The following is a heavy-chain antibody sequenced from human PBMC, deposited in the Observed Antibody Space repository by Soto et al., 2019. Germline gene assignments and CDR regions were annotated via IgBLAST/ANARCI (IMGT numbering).Heavy chain of an antibody. D-gene: IGHD2-21*02. V-gene: IGHV1-69*13. CDR3: AREPYCGGDCYLGMDV. CDR2: IIPIFGTA. Sequence: GASVKVSCKASGGTFSSYAISWVRQAPGQGLEWMGGIIPIFGTANYAQKFQGRVTITADESTSTAYMELSSLRSEDTAVYYCAREPYCGGDCYLGMDVWGQGTTVTVSS. CDR1: GGTFSSYA. J-gene: IGHJ6*02.